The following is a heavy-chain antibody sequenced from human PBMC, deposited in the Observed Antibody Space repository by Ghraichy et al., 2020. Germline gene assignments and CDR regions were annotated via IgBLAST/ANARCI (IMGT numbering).Heavy chain of an antibody. CDR3: ATSVSAAGDDY. J-gene: IGHJ4*02. D-gene: IGHD6-13*01. V-gene: IGHV4-59*08. CDR2: IYSSGST. Sequence: SETLSLTCTVSGGSINSYYWSWIRQPPGKGLEWIGYIYSSGSTNYNPSLKSRVTISVDTSKNHFSLKLISVTAADTAVYYCATSVSAAGDDYWGQGTLVTVSS. CDR1: GGSINSYY.